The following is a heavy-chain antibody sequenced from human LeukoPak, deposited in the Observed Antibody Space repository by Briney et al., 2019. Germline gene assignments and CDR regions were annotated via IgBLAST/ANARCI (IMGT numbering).Heavy chain of an antibody. D-gene: IGHD5-18*01. J-gene: IGHJ4*02. V-gene: IGHV3-48*01. CDR2: ISSTSRTI. CDR1: GFTFATYS. CDR3: ARVGYTYGYFDY. Sequence: GGSLRLSCAGSGFTFATYSMNWVRQAPGKGPEWVSYISSTSRTIYYADSVKGRFTISRDNAKNSLYLHMNSLRAEDTAVYYCARVGYTYGYFDYWGQGTLVTVPS.